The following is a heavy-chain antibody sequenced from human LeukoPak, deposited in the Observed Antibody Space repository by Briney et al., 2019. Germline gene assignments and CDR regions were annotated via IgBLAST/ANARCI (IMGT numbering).Heavy chain of an antibody. D-gene: IGHD3-16*01. Sequence: GGSLRLSCEVSGFPVSNNYMSWVRQAPGMGLEWVSVIYSGGSTYYADSVKGRITISRDSSRNTVFLQMNSLRGEDTAVYYCVRVLLGEQLSNSWGHGTLVTVFS. CDR2: IYSGGST. CDR1: GFPVSNNY. V-gene: IGHV3-53*01. J-gene: IGHJ5*01. CDR3: VRVLLGEQLSNS.